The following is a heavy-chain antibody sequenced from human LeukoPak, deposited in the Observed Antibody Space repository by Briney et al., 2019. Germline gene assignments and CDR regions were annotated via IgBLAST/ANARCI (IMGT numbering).Heavy chain of an antibody. Sequence: PGGSLRLSCAASGFTFSSYWMYWVRQVPGKGLVYVACINSEGTKTFYADSVEGRLTISRDNAKNTLSLQMNSLTDEDTAVYYCTRDSLVALDIWGQGTMVTVSA. CDR1: GFTFSSYW. CDR3: TRDSLVALDI. CDR2: INSEGTKT. V-gene: IGHV3-74*01. J-gene: IGHJ3*02.